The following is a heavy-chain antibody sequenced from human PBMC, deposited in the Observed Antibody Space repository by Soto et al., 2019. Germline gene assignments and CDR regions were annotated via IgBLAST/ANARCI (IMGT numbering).Heavy chain of an antibody. D-gene: IGHD2-15*01. CDR2: IYYSGST. V-gene: IGHV4-30-4*01. CDR1: GGSISSGDYY. Sequence: QVQLQESGPGLVKPSQTLSLTCTVSGGSISSGDYYWSWIRQPPGKGLEWIGYIYYSGSTYYNPSLQLLGTISVVTSTNQLSLKLSSVNAAATAVYYCATVSLTPVVMRRWGQGTLGTVSS. J-gene: IGHJ4*02. CDR3: ATVSLTPVVMRR.